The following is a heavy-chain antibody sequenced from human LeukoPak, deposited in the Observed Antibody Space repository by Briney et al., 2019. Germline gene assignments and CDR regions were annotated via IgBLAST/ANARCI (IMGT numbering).Heavy chain of an antibody. CDR1: GGTFSSYA. J-gene: IGHJ6*02. CDR2: IIPIFGTA. CDR3: ARFLGGSYGMDV. D-gene: IGHD1-26*01. Sequence: ASVKVSCKASGGTFSSYAISWVRQAPGQGLEWMGGIIPIFGTANYAQKFQGRVTITADESTSTAYMELSGLRSEDTAVYYCARFLGGSYGMDVWGQGTTVTVSS. V-gene: IGHV1-69*13.